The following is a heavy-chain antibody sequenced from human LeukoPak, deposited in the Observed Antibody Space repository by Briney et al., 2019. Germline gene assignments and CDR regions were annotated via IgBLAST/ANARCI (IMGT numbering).Heavy chain of an antibody. CDR2: INPNSGGT. Sequence: GASVKVSCKASGYTFTGYYMHWVRQAPGQGLEWMGWINPNSGGTNYAQKFQGRVTMTRDTSTSTVYMELSSLRSEDTAVYYCGRVTLYAFDIWGQGTMVTVSS. CDR1: GYTFTGYY. V-gene: IGHV1-2*02. D-gene: IGHD4-23*01. CDR3: GRVTLYAFDI. J-gene: IGHJ3*02.